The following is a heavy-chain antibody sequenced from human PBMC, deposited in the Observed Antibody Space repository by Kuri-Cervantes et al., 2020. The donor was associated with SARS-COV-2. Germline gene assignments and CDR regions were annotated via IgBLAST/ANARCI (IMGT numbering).Heavy chain of an antibody. Sequence: ASVKVSCKASGYTFTSYGISWVRQAPGQGLEWMGWISAYNGNTNYAQKLQGRVTMTRNTSISTAYMELSSLRSEDTAVYYCATIPHILTGYFWFDPWGQGTLVTVSS. CDR3: ATIPHILTGYFWFDP. J-gene: IGHJ5*02. CDR2: ISAYNGNT. V-gene: IGHV1-18*01. CDR1: GYTFTSYG. D-gene: IGHD3-9*01.